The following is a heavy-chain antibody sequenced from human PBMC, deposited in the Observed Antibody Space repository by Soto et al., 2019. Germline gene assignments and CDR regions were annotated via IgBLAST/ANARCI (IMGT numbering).Heavy chain of an antibody. J-gene: IGHJ6*02. V-gene: IGHV4-59*01. D-gene: IGHD6-13*01. Sequence: SETLSLTCTVSGGSISPYYWSWIRQTPGKGLEWIAYIYYRGSTNYNPSLKSRVTMSVDTSRNQFSLKVNSVTAADTAVYYCARQQLLPFYYSLDVWGQGTTVTVSS. CDR1: GGSISPYY. CDR3: ARQQLLPFYYSLDV. CDR2: IYYRGST.